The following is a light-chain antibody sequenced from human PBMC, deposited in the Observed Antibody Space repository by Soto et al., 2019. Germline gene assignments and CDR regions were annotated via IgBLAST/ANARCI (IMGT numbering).Light chain of an antibody. V-gene: IGLV2-8*01. Sequence: QSALTQPHSASGSPGQSVTISCTGTSGDVGGHDYVSWYQQHPGEAPKLIIYGVNKRPSGVPDRFSGSKSGNTASLTVSGLQAEDEADYYCSSYAGSNNYVFGTGTKVTVL. J-gene: IGLJ1*01. CDR2: GVN. CDR3: SSYAGSNNYV. CDR1: SGDVGGHDY.